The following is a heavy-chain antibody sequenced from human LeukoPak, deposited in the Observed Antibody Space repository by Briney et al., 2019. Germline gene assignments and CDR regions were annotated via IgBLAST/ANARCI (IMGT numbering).Heavy chain of an antibody. J-gene: IGHJ4*02. CDR2: ISGSGGST. V-gene: IGHV3-23*01. D-gene: IGHD3-10*01. Sequence: GGSLRLSCAASGFTFSSYAMSWVRQAPGKGLEWVSAISGSGGSTYYADSVKGRFTISRDNSKNTLYLQMNRLRAEDTAVYYCAKDPSVLPGVMTDYWGQGTLVTVSS. CDR3: AKDPSVLPGVMTDY. CDR1: GFTFSSYA.